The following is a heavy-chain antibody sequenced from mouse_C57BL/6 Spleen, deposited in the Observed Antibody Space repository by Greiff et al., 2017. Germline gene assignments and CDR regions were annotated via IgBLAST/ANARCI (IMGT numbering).Heavy chain of an antibody. CDR2: LNPSTGGT. CDR1: GYSFTGYY. J-gene: IGHJ4*01. V-gene: IGHV1-42*01. Sequence: VQLQQSGPELVKPGASVKISCKASGYSFTGYYMNWVKQSPEKSLEWIGELNPSTGGTTYNQKFKAKATLTVDKSSSTAYMQLKSLTSEDSAVYYCAIYDYDDAMDYWGQGTSVTVSS. D-gene: IGHD2-4*01. CDR3: AIYDYDDAMDY.